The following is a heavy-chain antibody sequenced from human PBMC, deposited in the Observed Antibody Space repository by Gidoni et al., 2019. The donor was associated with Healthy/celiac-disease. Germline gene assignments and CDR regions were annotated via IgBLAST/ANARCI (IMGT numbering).Heavy chain of an antibody. CDR2: IYSGGST. CDR1: GFTVSSNY. CDR3: AREVRSRDYYYGMDV. V-gene: IGHV3-53*02. J-gene: IGHJ6*02. Sequence: VQLVETGGGLIQPGGSLRLSCAASGFTVSSNYMSWVRQAPGKGLEWVSVIYSGGSTYYADSVKGRFTISRDNSKNTLYLQMNSLRAEDTAVYYCAREVRSRDYYYGMDVWGQGTTVTVSS.